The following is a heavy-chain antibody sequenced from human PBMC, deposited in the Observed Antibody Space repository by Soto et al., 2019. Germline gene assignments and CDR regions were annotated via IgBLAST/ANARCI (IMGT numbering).Heavy chain of an antibody. CDR3: ATLWFGEGNY. CDR1: GGSISSDDYY. D-gene: IGHD3-10*01. V-gene: IGHV4-30-4*01. J-gene: IGHJ4*02. CDR2: IYYSGST. Sequence: PSEILSLTCTVSGGSISSDDYYWSWIRQPPGKGLEWIGYIYYSGSTYYNPSLKSRVTISVDTSKNQFSLKLSSVTAADTAVYYCATLWFGEGNYWGQGTLVTVSS.